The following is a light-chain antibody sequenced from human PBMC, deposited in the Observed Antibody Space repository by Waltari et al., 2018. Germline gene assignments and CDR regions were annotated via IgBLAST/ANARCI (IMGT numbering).Light chain of an antibody. V-gene: IGKV3-11*01. CDR1: QSVRSH. Sequence: ELVLTQSPATLSLSPGERATLSCRASQSVRSHLAWYQPKPGQAPRLLIYDSSSRATGIPDRFSGSGSGTDFTLTSSSLEPEDFAVYYCQQRSDWRTFGQGTKVEIK. J-gene: IGKJ1*01. CDR3: QQRSDWRT. CDR2: DSS.